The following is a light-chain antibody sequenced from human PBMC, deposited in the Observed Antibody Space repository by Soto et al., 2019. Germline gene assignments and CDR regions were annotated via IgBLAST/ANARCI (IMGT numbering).Light chain of an antibody. J-gene: IGKJ1*01. Sequence: DIQMTQSPSSLSASVGDRVTITCRASQSISSYLNWHQQKPGKAPKLLIYAASSLQSGVPSRFSGSGSGTDFTLTISSLQPEDFATYYWQQSYSTPPWTFGQGTKVEIK. V-gene: IGKV1-39*01. CDR2: AAS. CDR3: QQSYSTPPWT. CDR1: QSISSY.